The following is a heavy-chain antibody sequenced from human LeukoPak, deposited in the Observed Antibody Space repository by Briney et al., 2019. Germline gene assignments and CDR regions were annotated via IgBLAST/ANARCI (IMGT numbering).Heavy chain of an antibody. V-gene: IGHV4-39*01. J-gene: IGHJ3*02. Sequence: SETLSFTCTISGGSISSSSSYWDWIRQPPGKGLEWIASIYYSGSTYYNPSLNSRVAISVDTSKNQFSLELSSVTAADTAVYYCARIKGDAFDIWGQGTMVTVSS. CDR3: ARIKGDAFDI. CDR1: GGSISSSSSY. CDR2: IYYSGST.